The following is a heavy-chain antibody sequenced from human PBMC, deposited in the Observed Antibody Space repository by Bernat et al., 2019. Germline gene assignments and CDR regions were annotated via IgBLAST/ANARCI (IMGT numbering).Heavy chain of an antibody. CDR2: IYYSGST. D-gene: IGHD3-3*01. V-gene: IGHV4-59*01. J-gene: IGHJ4*02. Sequence: QVQLQESGPGLVKPSETLSLTCTVSGGSISSYYWSWIRQPPGKGLEWIGYIYYSGSTNYNPSLKSRVTISVDTSKNQFSLKLSSVTAADTAVYYCARSPSELRFLAWSIFDYWGQGTLVTVSS. CDR1: GGSISSYY. CDR3: ARSPSELRFLAWSIFDY.